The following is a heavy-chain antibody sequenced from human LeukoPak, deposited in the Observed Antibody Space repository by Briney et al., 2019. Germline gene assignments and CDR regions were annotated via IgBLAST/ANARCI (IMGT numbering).Heavy chain of an antibody. CDR2: IYYSGST. Sequence: SETLSLTCTVSGGSVSSGSYYWSWIRQPPGKGLEWIGYIYYSGSTNYNPSLKSRVTISVDTSKNQFSLKLSSVTAADTAVYYWTTCLSYDFWCGTQYYYYYYMDGWGKGTTVTVSS. V-gene: IGHV4-61*01. J-gene: IGHJ6*03. CDR3: TTCLSYDFWCGTQYYYYYYMDG. D-gene: IGHD3-3*01. CDR1: GGSVSSGSYY.